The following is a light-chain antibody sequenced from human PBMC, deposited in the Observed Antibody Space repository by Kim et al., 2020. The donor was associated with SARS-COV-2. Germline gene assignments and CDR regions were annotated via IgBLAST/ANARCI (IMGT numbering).Light chain of an antibody. CDR1: SLRSYY. V-gene: IGLV3-19*01. J-gene: IGLJ2*01. Sequence: SSELTQDPAVSVALGQTVRITCQGDSLRSYYASWYQQKPGQAPVLVIYGKNSRPSGIPDRFSGSSTGNTASLTITGAQAVDEADYYCNSRDSSGDHVVFGGGTQLTVL. CDR3: NSRDSSGDHVV. CDR2: GKN.